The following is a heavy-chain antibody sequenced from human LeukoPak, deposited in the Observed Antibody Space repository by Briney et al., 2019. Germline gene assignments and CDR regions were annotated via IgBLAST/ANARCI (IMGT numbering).Heavy chain of an antibody. D-gene: IGHD1-7*01. Sequence: GGSLRLSCAASGFTFSSYWMHWVRQAPGKGLEWVANIKQDGSEKFYVDSVKGRFTISRDNAKNSLYLQMNSLRAEDTAVYYCARGGTTSNYYYYGMDVWGQGTTVTVSS. V-gene: IGHV3-7*01. J-gene: IGHJ6*02. CDR2: IKQDGSEK. CDR1: GFTFSSYW. CDR3: ARGGTTSNYYYYGMDV.